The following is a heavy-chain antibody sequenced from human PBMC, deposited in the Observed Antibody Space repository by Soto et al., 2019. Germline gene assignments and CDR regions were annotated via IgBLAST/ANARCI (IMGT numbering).Heavy chain of an antibody. D-gene: IGHD6-6*01. V-gene: IGHV1-2*04. CDR3: ARDAPYSSSPGGDYYYGMDV. CDR2: INPNSGGT. J-gene: IGHJ6*02. CDR1: GYTFTGYY. Sequence: ASVKVSCKASGYTFTGYYMHWVRQAPGQGLEWMGWINPNSGGTNYAQKFQGWVTMTRDTSISTAYMELSRLRSDDTAVYYCARDAPYSSSPGGDYYYGMDVWGQGTTVTVSS.